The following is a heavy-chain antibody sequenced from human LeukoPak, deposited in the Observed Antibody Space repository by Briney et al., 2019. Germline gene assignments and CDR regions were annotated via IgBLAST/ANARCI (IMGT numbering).Heavy chain of an antibody. J-gene: IGHJ6*04. CDR2: ITSSSTYI. CDR1: GFTFSSYN. Sequence: KTGGSLRLSCAASGFTFSSYNMNWVRQAPGKGLEWVSSITSSSTYIYYADSVKGRFTISRDNARNSLYLQMNSLRAEDTAVYYCARRWFGDVWGKGTTVTVSS. CDR3: ARRWFGDV. D-gene: IGHD3-10*01. V-gene: IGHV3-21*01.